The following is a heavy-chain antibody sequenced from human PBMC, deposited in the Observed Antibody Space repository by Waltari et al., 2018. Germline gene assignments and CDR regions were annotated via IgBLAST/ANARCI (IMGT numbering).Heavy chain of an antibody. CDR1: GGSISSISYY. CDR2: IYYSGST. Sequence: QLQLQESGPGLVKPSETLSLPCPVSGGSISSISYYWGWIRQPPGKGLEWIGSIYYSGSTYYNPSLKSRVTISVDTSKNQFSLKLSSVTAADTAVYYCARANAFDIWGQGTMVTVSS. V-gene: IGHV4-39*07. CDR3: ARANAFDI. J-gene: IGHJ3*02.